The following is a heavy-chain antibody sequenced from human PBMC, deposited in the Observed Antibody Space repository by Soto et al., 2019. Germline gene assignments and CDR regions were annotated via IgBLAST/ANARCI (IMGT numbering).Heavy chain of an antibody. Sequence: GGFNRDCSAASGFKFVSYSMNWVRQAPGKGLEWVSYISSSSSTIYYADSVKGRFTISRDNAKNSLYLQMNSLRDEDTAVYYCARDFWEFDYWGQGTLVTVSS. CDR3: ARDFWEFDY. J-gene: IGHJ4*02. CDR2: ISSSSSTI. D-gene: IGHD3-3*01. CDR1: GFKFVSYS. V-gene: IGHV3-48*02.